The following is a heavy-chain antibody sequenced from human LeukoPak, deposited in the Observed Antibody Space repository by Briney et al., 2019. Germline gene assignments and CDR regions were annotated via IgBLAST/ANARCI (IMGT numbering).Heavy chain of an antibody. CDR3: ARGSGYCSSTSCYEGPYYYYYYMDV. J-gene: IGHJ6*03. V-gene: IGHV4-39*07. CDR2: IYYSGST. Sequence: PSETLSLTCTVSGGSISSSSYYWGWIRQPPGKGLEWIGSIYYSGSTNYNPSLKSRVTISVDTSKNQFSLKLSSVTAADTAVYYCARGSGYCSSTSCYEGPYYYYYYMDVWGKGTTVTVSS. D-gene: IGHD2-2*01. CDR1: GGSISSSSYY.